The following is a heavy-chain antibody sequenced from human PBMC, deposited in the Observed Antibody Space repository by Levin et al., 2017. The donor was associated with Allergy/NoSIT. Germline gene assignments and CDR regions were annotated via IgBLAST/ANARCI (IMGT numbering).Heavy chain of an antibody. J-gene: IGHJ6*02. CDR2: ISGSGGST. Sequence: GESLKISCAASGFTFSNYGMSWVRQAPGKGLEWVSTISGSGGSTYYADSVKGRFTISRDNSKNTLYLQMNSLRAEDSAVYYCAKYEMIVVINEDYYYYYGMDVWGQGTTVTVSS. CDR1: GFTFSNYG. V-gene: IGHV3-23*01. D-gene: IGHD3-22*01. CDR3: AKYEMIVVINEDYYYYYGMDV.